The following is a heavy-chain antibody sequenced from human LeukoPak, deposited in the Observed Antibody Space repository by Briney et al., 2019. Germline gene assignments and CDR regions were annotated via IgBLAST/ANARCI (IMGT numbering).Heavy chain of an antibody. CDR3: TRKDWGSSDYFPPFDF. Sequence: GASVKVSCKASGYTFTGYYMHWVRQAPGQGLEWVGSINPNSGVTNSAQKSQGRVTMTRDTSITTAYMEVSRLMSAATAVYYCTRKDWGSSDYFPPFDFWGQGTLVTVSS. CDR2: INPNSGVT. CDR1: GYTFTGYY. V-gene: IGHV1-2*02. D-gene: IGHD3-22*01. J-gene: IGHJ4*02.